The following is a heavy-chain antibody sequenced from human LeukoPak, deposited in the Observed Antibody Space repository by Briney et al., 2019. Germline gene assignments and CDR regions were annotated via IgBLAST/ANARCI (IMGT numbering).Heavy chain of an antibody. Sequence: ASVKVSCKASGYTFIDYYFNWVRQAPGQGPEWMGRINVKSGAADYAQKFQGRVTVTRDTSISTAYMELSSLRSDDTAVYYCARVGRESSTGWLDYWGQGTLVTVSS. CDR3: ARVGRESSTGWLDY. V-gene: IGHV1-2*06. D-gene: IGHD6-19*01. J-gene: IGHJ4*02. CDR1: GYTFIDYY. CDR2: INVKSGAA.